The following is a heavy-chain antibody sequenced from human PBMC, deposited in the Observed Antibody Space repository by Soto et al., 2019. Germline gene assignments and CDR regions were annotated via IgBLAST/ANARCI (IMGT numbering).Heavy chain of an antibody. CDR2: IHYSGST. CDR3: ASGMIVVARQPLTY. V-gene: IGHV4-31*03. D-gene: IGHD3-22*01. CDR1: GGSISSGGYN. Sequence: TLSLTGTVSGGSISSGGYNWSWVRQHPGKGLEWIGYIHYSGSTYYNPSLKSRIIISVDTSKKQFSLNLSSVTAADTAVYYCASGMIVVARQPLTYWGQGTLVTVSS. J-gene: IGHJ4*02.